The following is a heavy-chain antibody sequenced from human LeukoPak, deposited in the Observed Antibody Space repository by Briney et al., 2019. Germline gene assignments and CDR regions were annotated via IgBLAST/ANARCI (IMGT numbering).Heavy chain of an antibody. Sequence: GGSLRLSCAASGFTFSSYAMNWVRQAPGKGLEWVSSLSGSGGKTYYADSVKGRFTISRDNSKNTLYLQMNSLRDEDTAVYYCAKHRFESGGYHSTDWGQGTLVTVSS. CDR3: AKHRFESGGYHSTD. J-gene: IGHJ4*02. V-gene: IGHV3-23*01. D-gene: IGHD3-22*01. CDR2: LSGSGGKT. CDR1: GFTFSSYA.